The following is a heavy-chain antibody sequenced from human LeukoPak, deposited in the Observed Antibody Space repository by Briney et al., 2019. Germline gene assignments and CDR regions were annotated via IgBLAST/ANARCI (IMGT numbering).Heavy chain of an antibody. CDR2: ISAYNGNT. D-gene: IGHD3-10*01. CDR3: ARDRYYYGSGSYWEPTAPLDY. Sequence: ASVKVSCKASGYTFTSYGISWVRQAPGQGLEWMGWISAYNGNTNYAQKLQGRVTMITDTSTSTAYMELRSLRSDDTAVYYCARDRYYYGSGSYWEPTAPLDYWGQETLVTVSS. CDR1: GYTFTSYG. V-gene: IGHV1-18*01. J-gene: IGHJ4*02.